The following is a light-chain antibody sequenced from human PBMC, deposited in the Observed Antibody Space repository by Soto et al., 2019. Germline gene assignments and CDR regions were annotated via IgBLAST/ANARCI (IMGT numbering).Light chain of an antibody. CDR3: MQSIQLPIT. CDR2: EVS. CDR1: QSLLYSDGRTY. Sequence: DVVLTQTPRSLSVTPGQPASISCKSSQSLLYSDGRTYVYWYLQKPGQPPQLLIHEVSNRFSGVTDMFSGCGSGTDFTLKISRVEAEDVGVYYCMQSIQLPITFGGGTNVEIK. J-gene: IGKJ4*01. V-gene: IGKV2D-29*01.